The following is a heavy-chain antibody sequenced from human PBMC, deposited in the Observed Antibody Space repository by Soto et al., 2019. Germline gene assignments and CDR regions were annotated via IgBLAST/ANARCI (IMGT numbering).Heavy chain of an antibody. CDR1: GFTFSSYA. J-gene: IGHJ6*02. CDR2: ISGSGGST. CDR3: AKDFSSGFYGVPYGMDV. D-gene: IGHD3-22*01. V-gene: IGHV3-23*01. Sequence: GGSLRLSCAASGFTFSSYAMSWVRQAPGKGLEWVSAISGSGGSTYYADSVKGRFTISRDNSKNTLFLQMNSLRTEETALYYCAKDFSSGFYGVPYGMDVWGQGTTVTVSS.